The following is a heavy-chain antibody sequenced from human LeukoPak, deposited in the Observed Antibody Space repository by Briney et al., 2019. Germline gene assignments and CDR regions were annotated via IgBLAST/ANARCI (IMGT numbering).Heavy chain of an antibody. V-gene: IGHV4-4*07. CDR2: IYISGGT. CDR3: AREKLLDGVAD. D-gene: IGHD1-26*01. J-gene: IGHJ4*02. CDR1: GDSISSYS. Sequence: SETLSLICSVSGDSISSYSWSWIRQPAGKGLEWIGRIYISGGTNYNPSLKSRVTMSIDTSQNQISLKLNSVTAADTAVYYCAREKLLDGVADWGQGTLVTVSS.